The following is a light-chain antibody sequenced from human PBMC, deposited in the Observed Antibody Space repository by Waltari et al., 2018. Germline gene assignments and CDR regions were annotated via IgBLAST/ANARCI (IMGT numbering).Light chain of an antibody. CDR3: AGWDDNGNGRVI. CDR2: GRG. Sequence: QSQLTQPPSASGTPGQTVSISCSGGDSNIGRTPVNWYQQFPGPAPKLLIYGRGQRPSGVPDRFSGSKSGTSASLVISGLLSEDEATYYCAGWDDNGNGRVIFGGGTKLTVL. V-gene: IGLV1-44*01. CDR1: DSNIGRTP. J-gene: IGLJ2*01.